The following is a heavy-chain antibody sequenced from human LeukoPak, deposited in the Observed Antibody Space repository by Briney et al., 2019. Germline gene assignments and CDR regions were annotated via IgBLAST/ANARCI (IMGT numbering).Heavy chain of an antibody. CDR2: MNVDSGAT. Sequence: ASVKVSCKASGHILTDYYIHWVRQTPGQGLEWMGWMNVDSGATKYAQKFQGRVTMTRDTSISTAFMDLRRLTSDDTAVYYCARDSKVTGTSFDSWGQGTLVTVSS. J-gene: IGHJ4*02. CDR3: ARDSKVTGTSFDS. D-gene: IGHD2-21*02. CDR1: GHILTDYY. V-gene: IGHV1-2*02.